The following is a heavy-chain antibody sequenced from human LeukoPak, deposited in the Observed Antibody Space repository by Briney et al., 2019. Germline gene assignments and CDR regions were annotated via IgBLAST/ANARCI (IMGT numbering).Heavy chain of an antibody. CDR3: ARSTAASASDY. D-gene: IGHD6-13*01. V-gene: IGHV3-23*01. Sequence: GGSLRLSCAAAGFIFSNNAMTWVRQAPGKGLEWVSSITASGDRTFNADSVKGRFTISRDNSKNTLYLLMNSLRAEDTALYYCARSTAASASDYWGHGTLVTVSS. J-gene: IGHJ4*01. CDR1: GFIFSNNA. CDR2: ITASGDRT.